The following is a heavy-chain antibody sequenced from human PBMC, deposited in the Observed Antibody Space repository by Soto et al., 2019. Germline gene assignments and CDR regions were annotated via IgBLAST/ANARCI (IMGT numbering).Heavy chain of an antibody. Sequence: QVQLVQSGAEGKKPGSSVKVSCGASGGTFSSYPINWVRQAPGQGLEWMGGIIPFFGTSNYAQKFQGRVTITADESTSTAYMELRSLRSEDTAVYSCARVGHITNYGMAVWGQGTTVTVSS. D-gene: IGHD1-26*01. V-gene: IGHV1-69*01. CDR2: IIPFFGTS. CDR1: GGTFSSYP. J-gene: IGHJ6*02. CDR3: ARVGHITNYGMAV.